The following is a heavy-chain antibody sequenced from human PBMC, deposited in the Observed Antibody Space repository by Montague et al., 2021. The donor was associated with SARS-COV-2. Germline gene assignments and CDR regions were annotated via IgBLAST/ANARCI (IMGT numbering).Heavy chain of an antibody. CDR3: ARGHLSVSMIVVVFTSASYYFDY. D-gene: IGHD3-22*01. J-gene: IGHJ4*02. CDR2: IKQSGST. V-gene: IGHV4-34*01. CDR1: GGSFGDDH. Sequence: SETLSLTSGVYGGSFGDDHWSWIRQPPGKGLEWIGDIKQSGSTNYNPPLKSRVTISVDTSRNQFSLKLTSVTAADTAVYFCARGHLSVSMIVVVFTSASYYFDYWGQGALVTVSS.